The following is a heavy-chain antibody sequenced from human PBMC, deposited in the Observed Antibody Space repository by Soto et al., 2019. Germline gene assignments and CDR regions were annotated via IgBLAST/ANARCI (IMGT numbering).Heavy chain of an antibody. CDR2: IIPLLNTP. D-gene: IGHD6-6*01. V-gene: IGHV1-69*01. CDR1: GGRNSSSA. CDR3: ARESSSPNYYYSGTDV. J-gene: IGHJ6*02. Sequence: SVEVSWKDCGGRNSSSAGSWVRQETGQGLEWMGVIIPLLNTPKYAPKFQDRVTISADASATIAYMELSSLRSEDTAVYYCARESSSPNYYYSGTDVWGQGTTVTVS.